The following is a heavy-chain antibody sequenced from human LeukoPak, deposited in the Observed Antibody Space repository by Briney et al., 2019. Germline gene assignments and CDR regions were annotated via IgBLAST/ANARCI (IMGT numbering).Heavy chain of an antibody. CDR3: AKDRGYGSGWSRDDY. J-gene: IGHJ4*02. CDR2: ISGSGGST. D-gene: IGHD6-19*01. CDR1: VFTFISYA. V-gene: IGHV3-23*01. Sequence: GGSLRLSCATSVFTFISYAMSWVRQAPGKGLEWVSAISGSGGSTYYADAVKGRFPISRDNSKNTLYLQMNSLRAEDTAVYYCAKDRGYGSGWSRDDYWGQGTLVTVSS.